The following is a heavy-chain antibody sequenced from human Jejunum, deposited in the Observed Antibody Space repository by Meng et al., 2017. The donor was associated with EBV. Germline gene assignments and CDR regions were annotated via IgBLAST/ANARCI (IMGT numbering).Heavy chain of an antibody. D-gene: IGHD2-21*01. J-gene: IGHJ4*02. CDR3: AKAIEVMGYYSDY. V-gene: IGHV3-30*18. CDR2: ISFDGSDI. Sequence: QVQLVESGGGLVQPGGSLRLSGAASGFTFSNYGMHWVRQAPGKGLEWVAIISFDGSDIYYADSVKGRFTISRDNSKNTLYLQMNSLRAEDTAVYYCAKAIEVMGYYSDYRGQGTLVTVSS. CDR1: GFTFSNYG.